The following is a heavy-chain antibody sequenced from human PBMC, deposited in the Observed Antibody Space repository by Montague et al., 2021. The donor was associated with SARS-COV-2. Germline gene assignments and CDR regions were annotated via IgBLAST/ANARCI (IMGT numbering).Heavy chain of an antibody. CDR2: TYYSGGI. V-gene: IGHV4-59*11. CDR3: AGAVSDRRAVNWFDP. D-gene: IGHD4/OR15-4a*01. J-gene: IGHJ5*02. CDR1: GGPMSDHY. Sequence: SETLFLTCTVTGGPMSDHYWAWIRQRPGKGMEWLAYTYYSGGINTYASLKSRVSMSVDTSKNQFSLKLTSVTAADTAVYYCAGAVSDRRAVNWFDPWGQGTLVTVSS.